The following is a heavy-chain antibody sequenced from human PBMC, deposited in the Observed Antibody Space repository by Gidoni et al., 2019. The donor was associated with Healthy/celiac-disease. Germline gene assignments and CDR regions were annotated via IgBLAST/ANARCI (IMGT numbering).Heavy chain of an antibody. Sequence: VQLLQSVAEVKNPGASLKISCKSSGSSFTSSWIGWVRPMPVKGREWMGIIYPGDSDTRYSPSFQGEVTISADKAISTAYLQWSSLKASDTAMYYWARLPRQTDAFDIWGQGTMVTVSS. J-gene: IGHJ3*02. CDR3: ARLPRQTDAFDI. V-gene: IGHV5-51*01. CDR1: GSSFTSSW. CDR2: IYPGDSDT.